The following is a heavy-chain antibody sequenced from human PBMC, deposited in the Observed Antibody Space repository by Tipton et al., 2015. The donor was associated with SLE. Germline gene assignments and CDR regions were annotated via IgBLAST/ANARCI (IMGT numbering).Heavy chain of an antibody. D-gene: IGHD3-22*01. J-gene: IGHJ5*02. Sequence: SLRLSCAASGFTFSGSAMHWVRQASGKGLEWVGRIRSKANSYATAYAASVKGRFTISRDDSKNTAYLQMNSLKTEDTAVYYCARVYDSSGYFPWGQGTLVTVSS. CDR2: IRSKANSYAT. CDR1: GFTFSGSA. CDR3: ARVYDSSGYFP. V-gene: IGHV3-73*01.